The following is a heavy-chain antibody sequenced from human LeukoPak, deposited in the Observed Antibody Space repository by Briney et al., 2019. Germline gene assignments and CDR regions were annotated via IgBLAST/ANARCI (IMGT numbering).Heavy chain of an antibody. D-gene: IGHD2-15*01. V-gene: IGHV3-53*01. Sequence: GGSLRLSCRASGFIVSSSYMSWVRQAPGKGPEWVSIIYSDRRTFYAESVKGRFTISRDDSQNMVFPQMDSLRAEDTARYYCARDSAFSSYSHWGQGALVTVSS. J-gene: IGHJ1*01. CDR2: IYSDRRT. CDR3: ARDSAFSSYSH. CDR1: GFIVSSSY.